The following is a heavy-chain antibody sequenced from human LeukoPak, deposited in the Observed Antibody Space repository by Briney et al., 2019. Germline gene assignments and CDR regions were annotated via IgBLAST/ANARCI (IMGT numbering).Heavy chain of an antibody. J-gene: IGHJ4*02. V-gene: IGHV3-30*04. CDR2: ISYDGSNK. D-gene: IGHD6-13*01. CDR1: GFTFSNYA. CDR3: SRGAAGPRD. Sequence: GGSLRLSCAASGFTFSNYAMHWVRQAPGKGLEWVALISYDGSNKYYADSVKGRFTISRDNSKNTLYLQMNSLRAEDTAVYYCSRGAAGPRDWGQGTLVTVSS.